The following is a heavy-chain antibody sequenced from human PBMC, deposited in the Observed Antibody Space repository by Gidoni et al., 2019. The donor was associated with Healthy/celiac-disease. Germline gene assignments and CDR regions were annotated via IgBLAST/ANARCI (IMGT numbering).Heavy chain of an antibody. CDR1: GFTFSSYA. D-gene: IGHD6-6*01. V-gene: IGHV3-23*01. CDR2: ISGSGGST. Sequence: EVQLLESGGGVVQRGGSLRLSCAALGFTFSSYAIGWVRQAPGKGLEWVSAISGSGGSTYYADSVKGRFTISRDNSKNTLYLQMNSLRAEDTAVYYCAKVSSSRYYYMDVWGKGTTVTVSS. J-gene: IGHJ6*03. CDR3: AKVSSSRYYYMDV.